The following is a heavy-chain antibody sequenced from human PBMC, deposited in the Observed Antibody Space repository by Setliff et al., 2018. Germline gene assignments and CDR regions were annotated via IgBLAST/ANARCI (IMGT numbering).Heavy chain of an antibody. D-gene: IGHD5-12*01. CDR3: ARDLAEATGYYYYMDV. V-gene: IGHV3-21*01. CDR2: ISSSSSYI. Sequence: PGGSLRLSCAASGFTFSSYSMNWVRQAPGKGLEWVSSISSSSSYIYYADSVKGRFTISRDNAKNSLYLQMNSLRAEDTAVYYCARDLAEATGYYYYMDVWGKGTTVTVSS. J-gene: IGHJ6*03. CDR1: GFTFSSYS.